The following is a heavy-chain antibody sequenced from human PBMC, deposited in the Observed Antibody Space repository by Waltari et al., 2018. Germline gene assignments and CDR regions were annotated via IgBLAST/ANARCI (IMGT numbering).Heavy chain of an antibody. D-gene: IGHD5-12*01. CDR1: GGSISSSS. Sequence: QLQLQESGPGLVKPSETLSLTCTVSGGSISSSSYYWGWIRQPPGKGLEWVSYISSSSSTIYYADSVKGRFTISRDNAKNSLYLQMNSLRAEDTAVYYCARGPRWLQPQPFFDYWGQGTLVTVSS. V-gene: IGHV3-11*04. CDR2: ISSSSSTI. CDR3: ARGPRWLQPQPFFDY. J-gene: IGHJ4*02.